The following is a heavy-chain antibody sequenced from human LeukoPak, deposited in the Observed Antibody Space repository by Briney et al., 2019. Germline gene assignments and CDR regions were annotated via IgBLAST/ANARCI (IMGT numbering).Heavy chain of an antibody. D-gene: IGHD2-2*01. CDR3: ASFLKIVVAGNWFDP. V-gene: IGHV1-58*02. Sequence: ASVKVSCKASGFTFTSSAMQWVRQARGQRLEWIGWIVVGSGNTNYAQKFQERVTMTRDTSISTAYMELSRLRSDDTAVYYCASFLKIVVAGNWFDPWGQGTLVTVSS. CDR2: IVVGSGNT. J-gene: IGHJ5*02. CDR1: GFTFTSSA.